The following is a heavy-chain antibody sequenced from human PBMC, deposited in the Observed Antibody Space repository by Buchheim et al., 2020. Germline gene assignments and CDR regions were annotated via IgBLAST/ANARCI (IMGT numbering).Heavy chain of an antibody. D-gene: IGHD1-7*01. Sequence: EVQLVESGGGLVQPGGSLRLSCAASGFTFGSYWTSWVRQAPGKGLEWVAHIKEDGSGKYYEDSVKGRFTISRDNAKNSLYLKMGNQRAEDTAVYYCARNELCGQGTL. J-gene: IGHJ4*02. V-gene: IGHV3-7*01. CDR2: IKEDGSGK. CDR1: GFTFGSYW. CDR3: ARNEL.